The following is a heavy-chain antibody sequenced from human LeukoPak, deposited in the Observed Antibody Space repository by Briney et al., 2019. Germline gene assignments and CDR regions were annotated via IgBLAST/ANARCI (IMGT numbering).Heavy chain of an antibody. V-gene: IGHV3-30*04. Sequence: GGSLRLSCAASGFTFSSYAMHWVRQAPGKGLEWVAVISYDGSNKYYADSVKGRFTISRDNSKNTLYLQMNSLRAEDTAVYYCARWKSLKGTFDYWGQGTLVTVSS. D-gene: IGHD1-7*01. CDR1: GFTFSSYA. CDR2: ISYDGSNK. J-gene: IGHJ4*02. CDR3: ARWKSLKGTFDY.